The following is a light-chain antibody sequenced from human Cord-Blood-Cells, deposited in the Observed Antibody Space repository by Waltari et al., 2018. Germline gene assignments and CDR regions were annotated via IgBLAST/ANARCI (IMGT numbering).Light chain of an antibody. CDR2: QDS. V-gene: IGLV3-1*01. CDR1: KLGDKY. Sequence: SYELTQPPSVSVSPGQTASITCSGDKLGDKYACWYQQKPGQSPVLVIYQDSKWPSVIPERFSGSNSGNTATLTISGTQAMDEADYYCQAWDSSTVVFGGGTKLTVL. J-gene: IGLJ2*01. CDR3: QAWDSSTVV.